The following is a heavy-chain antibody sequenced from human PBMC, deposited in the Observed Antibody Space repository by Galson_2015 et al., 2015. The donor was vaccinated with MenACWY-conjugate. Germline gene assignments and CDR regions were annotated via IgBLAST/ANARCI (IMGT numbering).Heavy chain of an antibody. CDR2: ISYSGST. CDR3: ASRPLGTAARSKDAFDI. V-gene: IGHV4-59*12. Sequence: SETLSLTCTVSGGSISTYYWTWFRQTPGKGLEWIGYISYSGSTSYNPSLKSRVTISLDTARNQFSVKLSSVTAADTAVYYCASRPLGTAARSKDAFDIWGQGTMVTVSS. CDR1: GGSISTYY. J-gene: IGHJ3*02. D-gene: IGHD6-6*01.